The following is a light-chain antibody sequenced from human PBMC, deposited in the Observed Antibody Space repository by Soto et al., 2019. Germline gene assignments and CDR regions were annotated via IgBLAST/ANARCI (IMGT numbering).Light chain of an antibody. J-gene: IGKJ1*01. CDR1: QSSSLY. Sequence: DIQMTQSPSSLSASVGDRVTITCRASQSSSLYLNWYEPKPGKAPKLLIHSESSLQSGVPSRFSGGGYGPAFNFTISSLQPDDSATYFSPPSYSAPTLGQGTKVDIK. CDR2: SES. V-gene: IGKV1-39*01. CDR3: PPSYSAPT.